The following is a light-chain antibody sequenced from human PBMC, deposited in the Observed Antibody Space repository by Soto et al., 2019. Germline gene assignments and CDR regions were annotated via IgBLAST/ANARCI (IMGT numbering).Light chain of an antibody. CDR1: SSDVGGYNY. Sequence: QSALTQPPSASGSPGQSVTISCTGTSSDVGGYNYVSWYQQHPGKAPKLMIYEVSKRPSGVPDRFSGSKSGNTASLTVSVLQAEDEADYYCSSYAGSNNSYVFGTGTKVTVL. CDR2: EVS. CDR3: SSYAGSNNSYV. J-gene: IGLJ1*01. V-gene: IGLV2-8*01.